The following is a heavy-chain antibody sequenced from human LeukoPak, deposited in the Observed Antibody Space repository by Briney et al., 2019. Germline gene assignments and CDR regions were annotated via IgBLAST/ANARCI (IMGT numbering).Heavy chain of an antibody. CDR2: ITYSGST. CDR1: GGSISSSTYY. J-gene: IGHJ4*02. Sequence: SETLSLTCTVSGGSISSSTYYWAWIRQSPGKGLEWIGSITYSGSTYYNPSLESRVTISVDTSKNQFSLRLISVTAADTAVYYCARGDGDYVPYDYWGQGTLVTVSS. D-gene: IGHD4-17*01. V-gene: IGHV4-39*07. CDR3: ARGDGDYVPYDY.